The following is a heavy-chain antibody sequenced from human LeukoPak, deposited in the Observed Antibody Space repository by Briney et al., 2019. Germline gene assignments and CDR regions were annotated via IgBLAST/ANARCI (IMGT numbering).Heavy chain of an antibody. V-gene: IGHV4-61*02. D-gene: IGHD3-9*01. Sequence: SETLSLTCTVSGASISSGEYYWSWIRQPAGKGLEWIGRIYTSGSTNYNPSLKSRVTISVDTSKNQFSLKLSSVTAADTAMYYCAREAYDVLTSDWFDPWGQGTLVTVSS. CDR1: GASISSGEYY. J-gene: IGHJ5*02. CDR2: IYTSGST. CDR3: AREAYDVLTSDWFDP.